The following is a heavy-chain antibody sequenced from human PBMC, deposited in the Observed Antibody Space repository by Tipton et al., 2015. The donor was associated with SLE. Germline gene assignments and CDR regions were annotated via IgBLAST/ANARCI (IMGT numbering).Heavy chain of an antibody. V-gene: IGHV4-39*07. D-gene: IGHD6-13*01. Sequence: TLSLTCTVSGGSISSSSYYWGWIRQPPGKGLEWIGGIYYSGSTYHNPSLKSRVTISVDTSKNQFSLRLSSVTAADTAVYYCARGATGTSSWYNWGQRTLVTVSS. CDR3: ARGATGTSSWYN. J-gene: IGHJ4*02. CDR2: IYYSGST. CDR1: GGSISSSSYY.